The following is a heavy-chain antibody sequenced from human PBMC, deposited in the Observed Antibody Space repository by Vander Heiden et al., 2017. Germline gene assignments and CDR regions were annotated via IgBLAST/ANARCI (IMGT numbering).Heavy chain of an antibody. J-gene: IGHJ6*02. CDR2: INPNGAVT. D-gene: IGHD2-2*01. Sequence: QVQLVQSGAEGKKPGDSVKVSCKTSEYTFTGYYLHWGRQAPVQGLEWMGGINPNGAVTNYAQKVQGRVTMTRDTSISTAYMELSRLRSDDTAVYYCARAQGYCSSTGCSYGMDVWGQGTTVTVSS. CDR1: EYTFTGYY. CDR3: ARAQGYCSSTGCSYGMDV. V-gene: IGHV1-2*02.